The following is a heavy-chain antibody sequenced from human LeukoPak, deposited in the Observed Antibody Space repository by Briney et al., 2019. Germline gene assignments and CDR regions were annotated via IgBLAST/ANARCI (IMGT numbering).Heavy chain of an antibody. D-gene: IGHD5-18*01. J-gene: IGHJ4*02. CDR3: AKDRDPPYVGNSYGYYSDS. CDR1: GFTFDNYA. V-gene: IGHV3-9*01. CDR2: ISWNSGSI. Sequence: GGSLRLSCVASGFTFDNYAMHWVRQAPGKGLEWDSGISWNSGSIGYADFAKGRFTISRDNARNSLFLQMNTLRVEDTALYYCAKDRDPPYVGNSYGYYSDSWGQGTRVIVSS.